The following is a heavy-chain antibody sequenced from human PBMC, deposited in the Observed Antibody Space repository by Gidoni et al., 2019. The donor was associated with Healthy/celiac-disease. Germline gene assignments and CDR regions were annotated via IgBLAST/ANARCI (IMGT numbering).Heavy chain of an antibody. V-gene: IGHV3-23*01. D-gene: IGHD6-19*01. CDR1: GFTFSSYA. Sequence: EVQLLESGGGLVQPGGSLRLSCAASGFTFSSYAMSWVRQAPGKGLEWFSAMSGSGGSTYYADSVKSRFTISRDNSKNTLYLQMNSLRAEDTAVYYCAKDGQYSSGWYGSYYFDYWGQGTLVTVSS. CDR3: AKDGQYSSGWYGSYYFDY. J-gene: IGHJ4*02. CDR2: MSGSGGST.